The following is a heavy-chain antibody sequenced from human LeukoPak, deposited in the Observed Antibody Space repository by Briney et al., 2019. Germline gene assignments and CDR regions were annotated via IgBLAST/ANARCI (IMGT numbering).Heavy chain of an antibody. CDR2: ISSSSSSI. D-gene: IGHD4-17*01. CDR1: GFTFSNYN. CDR3: ARAPRDYYGDYEGYFDY. Sequence: GGSLRLSCAASGFTFSNYNMNWVRQAPGKGLEWVSSISSSSSSINYADSLKGRFTISRDNAKNSLYLQMNSLRAEDTAVYYCARAPRDYYGDYEGYFDYWGQGTLVTVSS. V-gene: IGHV3-21*01. J-gene: IGHJ4*02.